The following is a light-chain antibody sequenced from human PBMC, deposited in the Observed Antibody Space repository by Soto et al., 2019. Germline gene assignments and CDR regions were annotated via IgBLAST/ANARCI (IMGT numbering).Light chain of an antibody. J-gene: IGKJ5*01. Sequence: DIQMTQSPSTLSASVGDRVTITCRASQSISSWLAWYQQKPGKAPKFLIYKASNLEVGVPSRFSGSGSGTEFTLTITTLQPEDVGIYYCQQCHATPLTFGQGTRLEIK. V-gene: IGKV1-5*03. CDR3: QQCHATPLT. CDR2: KAS. CDR1: QSISSW.